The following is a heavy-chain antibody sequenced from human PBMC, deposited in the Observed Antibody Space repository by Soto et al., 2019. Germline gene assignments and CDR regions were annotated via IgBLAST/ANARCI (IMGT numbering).Heavy chain of an antibody. CDR3: ARERTSKGGMDI. J-gene: IGHJ6*02. Sequence: PGGSLRLSCAASGFTFSSYAMSWVRQSPGKGLEWVSRIISGGTRATYADFVKGRFTITRDNAKNTLYLQMHSLTADDTAVYYCARERTSKGGMDIWGQGTTVTVSS. CDR2: IISGGTRA. V-gene: IGHV3-74*01. CDR1: GFTFSSYA.